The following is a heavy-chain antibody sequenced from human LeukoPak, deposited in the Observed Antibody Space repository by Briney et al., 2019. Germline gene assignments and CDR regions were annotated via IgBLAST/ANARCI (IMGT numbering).Heavy chain of an antibody. CDR2: ISASGGST. J-gene: IGHJ4*02. V-gene: IGHV3-23*01. Sequence: GGSLRLSCAAPGFTFSSYAMSWVRQAPGKGLEWVSAISASGGSTYYADSVKGRFTISRDNSKNTLYLQMNSLRAEDTAVYYCARETGDYGGLVYWGQGTLVTVSS. CDR1: GFTFSSYA. CDR3: ARETGDYGGLVY. D-gene: IGHD4-23*01.